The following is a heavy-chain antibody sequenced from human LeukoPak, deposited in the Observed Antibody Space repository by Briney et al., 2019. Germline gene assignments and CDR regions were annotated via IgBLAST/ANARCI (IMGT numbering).Heavy chain of an antibody. CDR3: VRGSTLRHYQY. Sequence: SETLSLTCTVSGGSISSYYWSWIRQPPGKGLEWIGTIYYSGSTYYNPSLKSRVTVSVDTSKNQFSLKLNSVTAADTAVYYCVRGSTLRHYQYWGQGTLVTVSS. CDR2: IYYSGST. V-gene: IGHV4-59*04. CDR1: GGSISSYY. D-gene: IGHD3-16*01. J-gene: IGHJ4*02.